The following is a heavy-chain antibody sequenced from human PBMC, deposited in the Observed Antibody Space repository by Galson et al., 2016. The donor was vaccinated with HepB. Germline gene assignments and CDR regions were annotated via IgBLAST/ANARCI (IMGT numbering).Heavy chain of an antibody. CDR3: ARGYGVNSLDY. V-gene: IGHV3-11*04. CDR2: ISSGTAI. D-gene: IGHD4-23*01. Sequence: SLRLSCAASGFTISNSYMSWIRQAPGKGPEWLSYISSGTAIYYAGSVEGRFTISRDNAKNSLYLQMNSLRGEDTAVYYCARGYGVNSLDYWGQGTLVTVSS. J-gene: IGHJ4*02. CDR1: GFTISNSY.